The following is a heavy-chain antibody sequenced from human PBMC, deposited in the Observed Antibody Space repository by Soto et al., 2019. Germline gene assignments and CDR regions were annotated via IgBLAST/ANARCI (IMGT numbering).Heavy chain of an antibody. CDR3: ARDQQRDHWFDP. CDR2: ISAYNGNT. V-gene: IGHV1-18*01. D-gene: IGHD6-25*01. Sequence: ALVKVSCKASGYTFTSYGISWVRQAPGQGLEWMGWISAYNGNTNYAQKLQGRVTMTTDTSTSTAYMELRSLRSDDTAVYYCARDQQRDHWFDPWGQGTLVTVSS. CDR1: GYTFTSYG. J-gene: IGHJ5*02.